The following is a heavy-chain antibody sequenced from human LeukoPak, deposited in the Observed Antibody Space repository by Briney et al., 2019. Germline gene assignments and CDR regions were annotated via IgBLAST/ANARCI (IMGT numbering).Heavy chain of an antibody. CDR2: ISASGGT. D-gene: IGHD6-19*01. V-gene: IGHV4-4*08. Sequence: SETLSLTCTVSGGSISGYYWSWIRQSPGKGLEWIADISASGGTNYNPSLESRVTVSIDSSKNQFSLKLSSVTAADTAVFYCARSPHNSAWYEKWFDPWGQGTLVTVSS. J-gene: IGHJ5*02. CDR1: GGSISGYY. CDR3: ARSPHNSAWYEKWFDP.